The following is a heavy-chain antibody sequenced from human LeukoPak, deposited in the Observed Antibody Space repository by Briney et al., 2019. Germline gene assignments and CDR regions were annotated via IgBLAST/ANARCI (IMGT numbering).Heavy chain of an antibody. CDR3: AREGGFGYDDAFDT. J-gene: IGHJ3*02. V-gene: IGHV3-48*03. Sequence: PGGSLRLSCAASGFTFSTYAMSWVRQAPGKGLEWISYISGSGSSIFYADSLQGRFTVSRDNAKNSVYLQMNSLRAEDTAVYYCAREGGFGYDDAFDTWGHGTTVTVSS. D-gene: IGHD3-16*02. CDR1: GFTFSTYA. CDR2: ISGSGSSI.